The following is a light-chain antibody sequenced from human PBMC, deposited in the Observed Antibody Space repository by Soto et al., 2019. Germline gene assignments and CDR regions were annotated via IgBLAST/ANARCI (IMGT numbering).Light chain of an antibody. CDR2: DVS. V-gene: IGLV2-14*03. CDR1: SSDVGGYNY. Sequence: QSALTQRASVSGSPGQSITISCTGTSSDVGGYNYVSWYQHHPGKAPKLMIYDVSNRPSGVSNRFSGSKSDNTASLTISGLQTEDEAEYYCSSYTSTNTVIFGGGTKVTVL. CDR3: SSYTSTNTVI. J-gene: IGLJ2*01.